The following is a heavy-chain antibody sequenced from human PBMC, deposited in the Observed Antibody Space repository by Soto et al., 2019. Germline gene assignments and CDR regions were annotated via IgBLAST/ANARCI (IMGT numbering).Heavy chain of an antibody. CDR1: GFTFKNYW. V-gene: IGHV3-74*01. J-gene: IGHJ4*02. D-gene: IGHD1-26*01. Sequence: EVQLVESGGGLVQPGGSLRLSCAASGFTFKNYWMHWVRQAPGKGLVWVSRISPDGRTTGYADSVKGRFTISRDNAKNTLSLQMNSLRAEDTAVYFCASIFRGSDFDYWGQGTLVTVSS. CDR2: ISPDGRTT. CDR3: ASIFRGSDFDY.